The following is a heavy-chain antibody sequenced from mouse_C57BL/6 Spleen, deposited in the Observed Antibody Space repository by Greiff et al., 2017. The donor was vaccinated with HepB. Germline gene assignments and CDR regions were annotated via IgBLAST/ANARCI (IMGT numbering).Heavy chain of an antibody. CDR2: IDPANGNT. CDR1: GFNIKNTY. J-gene: IGHJ4*01. V-gene: IGHV14-3*01. Sequence: VQLQQSVAELVRPGASVKLSCTASGFNIKNTYMHWVKQRPEQGLEWIGRIDPANGNTKYAPKFQGKATITADTSSNTAYLQLSSLTSEDTAIYYWALYDGYYPRYYYAMDYWGQGTSVTVSS. CDR3: ALYDGYYPRYYYAMDY. D-gene: IGHD2-3*01.